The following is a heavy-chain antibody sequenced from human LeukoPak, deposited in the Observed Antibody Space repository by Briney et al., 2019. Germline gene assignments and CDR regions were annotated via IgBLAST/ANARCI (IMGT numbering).Heavy chain of an antibody. D-gene: IGHD1-26*01. CDR3: AKDVGKWESLHFFDY. Sequence: GGSLRLSCAASGFTFSSSAMSWVRQVPGKGLEWVSGISASGGSTYYADSVRGRFTISRDNSKNTLYVQMNSLRDEDTAVYYCAKDVGKWESLHFFDYWGQGTLVTVSS. V-gene: IGHV3-23*01. J-gene: IGHJ4*02. CDR2: ISASGGST. CDR1: GFTFSSSA.